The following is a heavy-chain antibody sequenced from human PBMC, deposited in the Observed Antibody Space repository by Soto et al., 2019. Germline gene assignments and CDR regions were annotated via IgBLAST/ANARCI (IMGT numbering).Heavy chain of an antibody. J-gene: IGHJ6*03. V-gene: IGHV4-34*01. CDR2: INHSGST. CDR1: GGSFSGYY. Sequence: SETLSLTCAVYGGSFSGYYWSWIRQPPGKGLEWIGEINHSGSTNYNPSLKSRVTISVDTSKNQFSLKLNSVTAADTAVYYCARVAGGMITFGGVIVAKPYYMDVWGKGTTVTVSS. D-gene: IGHD3-16*02. CDR3: ARVAGGMITFGGVIVAKPYYMDV.